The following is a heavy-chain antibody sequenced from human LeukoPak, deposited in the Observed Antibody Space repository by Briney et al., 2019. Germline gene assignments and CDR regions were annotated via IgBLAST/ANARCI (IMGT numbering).Heavy chain of an antibody. Sequence: GGSLRLSCAASGFRFSNYAMSWVRQAPGKGLEWVSAISASGGSTYYADSVKGRFTISRDNAKNSLYLQMNGLRAEDTAVYYYARDQGSGWWAYWGQGTLVTVSS. V-gene: IGHV3-23*01. D-gene: IGHD6-19*01. CDR2: ISASGGST. J-gene: IGHJ4*02. CDR3: ARDQGSGWWAY. CDR1: GFRFSNYA.